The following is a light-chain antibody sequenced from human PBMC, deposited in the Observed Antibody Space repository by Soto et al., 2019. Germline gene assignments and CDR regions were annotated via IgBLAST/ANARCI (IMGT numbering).Light chain of an antibody. CDR1: QKINIY. CDR2: DAS. CDR3: QQYENLPT. Sequence: IQMTQSPSSLSASVGNSVTITCEASQKINIYLNWYQQKPGRAPQLLIYDASNLEAGVPSRFRGSGSGTDFTFTISRLQPEDIATYYCQQYENLPTFGQGTRLEIK. V-gene: IGKV1-33*01. J-gene: IGKJ5*01.